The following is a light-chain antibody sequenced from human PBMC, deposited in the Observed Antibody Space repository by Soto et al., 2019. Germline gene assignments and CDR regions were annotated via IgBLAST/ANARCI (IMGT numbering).Light chain of an antibody. J-gene: IGLJ1*01. Sequence: QSALTQPASVSGSPGQSITISXTGTXSXVGGYNYVSWYQQHPGRAPKLMIYDVSNRPTGVSNRFSGSKSGNTASLTISGLQAEDEADYYCSSYTTSSTYVFGTGTKVTVL. V-gene: IGLV2-14*01. CDR1: XSXVGGYNY. CDR2: DVS. CDR3: SSYTTSSTYV.